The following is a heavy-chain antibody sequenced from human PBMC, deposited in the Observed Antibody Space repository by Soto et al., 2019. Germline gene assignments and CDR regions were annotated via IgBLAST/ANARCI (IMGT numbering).Heavy chain of an antibody. CDR3: ARNEGSHYGMDV. J-gene: IGHJ6*02. Sequence: QVQLVQSGAEVKKPGSSVTVSCKASGGTFSSYAINWVRQAPGQGLEWVGGIIPIFGTTNYAQKLQARVTLTAGESTTTAYVELSTLRSNDTAVYYCARNEGSHYGMDVWGQGTTVTVSS. CDR2: IIPIFGTT. D-gene: IGHD6-19*01. V-gene: IGHV1-69*12. CDR1: GGTFSSYA.